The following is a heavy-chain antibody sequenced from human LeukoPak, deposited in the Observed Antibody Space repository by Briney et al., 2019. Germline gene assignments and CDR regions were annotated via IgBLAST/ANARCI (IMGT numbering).Heavy chain of an antibody. CDR3: ATYCNSVSCDEVDY. CDR1: GFTFSNYA. D-gene: IGHD2-2*01. V-gene: IGHV3-30-3*01. J-gene: IGHJ4*02. Sequence: GRSLRLSCAASGFTFSNYAIQWVRQAPGKGQEWVAVISYDGGNKYYADSVEGRFTISRDNSKNTLYLQMNSLRAEDTAVYYCATYCNSVSCDEVDYWGQGTLVTVSS. CDR2: ISYDGGNK.